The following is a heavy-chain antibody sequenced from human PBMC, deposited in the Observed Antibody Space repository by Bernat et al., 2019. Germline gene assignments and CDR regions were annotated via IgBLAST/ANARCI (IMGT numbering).Heavy chain of an antibody. V-gene: IGHV4-59*01. D-gene: IGHD4-23*01. CDR2: IYYSGST. Sequence: QVQLQESGPGLVKPSETLSLTCTVSGGSISSYYWSWIRQPPGKGLEWIGYIYYSGSTNYNPSLKSRVTISVDTSKNQFSLKLSSVTAADTAVYYCARETTVGRQGAFDIWGQGTMVTVSS. CDR1: GGSISSYY. J-gene: IGHJ3*02. CDR3: ARETTVGRQGAFDI.